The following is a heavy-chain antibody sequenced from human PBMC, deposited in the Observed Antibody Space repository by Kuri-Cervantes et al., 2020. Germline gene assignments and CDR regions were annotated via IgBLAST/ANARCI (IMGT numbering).Heavy chain of an antibody. J-gene: IGHJ6*03. V-gene: IGHV3-7*01. CDR2: IKQDGSEK. CDR1: GFTFSSYS. D-gene: IGHD6-13*01. CDR3: ARAGRGDSSSWFSSYYYYYMDV. Sequence: GGSLRLSCAASGFTFSSYSMNWVRQAPGKGLEWVANIKQDGSEKYYVDSVKGRFTISRDNAKNSLYLQMNSLRAEDTAVYFCARAGRGDSSSWFSSYYYYYMDVWGKGTTVTVSS.